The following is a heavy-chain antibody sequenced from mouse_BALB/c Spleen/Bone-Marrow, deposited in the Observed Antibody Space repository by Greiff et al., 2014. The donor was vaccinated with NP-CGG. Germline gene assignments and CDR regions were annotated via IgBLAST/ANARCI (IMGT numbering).Heavy chain of an antibody. CDR1: GFTFSSYA. V-gene: IGHV5-9-4*01. CDR3: ARDHYGYYTMDY. J-gene: IGHJ4*01. D-gene: IGHD1-2*01. Sequence: EVMLVESGGGLVKPGGSLKLSCAASGFTFSSYAMSWVRQPPEKRLEWVAEISSGGSYTYYPDTVTGRFTISRDNAKNTLYLEMSSLRSEDTAMYYCARDHYGYYTMDYWGQGTSVTVSS. CDR2: ISSGGSYT.